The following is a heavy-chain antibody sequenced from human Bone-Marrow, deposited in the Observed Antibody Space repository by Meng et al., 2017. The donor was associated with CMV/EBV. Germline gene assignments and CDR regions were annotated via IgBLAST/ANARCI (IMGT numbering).Heavy chain of an antibody. V-gene: IGHV6-1*01. CDR3: ASGWGTYDRDDGLDY. D-gene: IGHD6-19*01. J-gene: IGHJ4*02. CDR2: TYYRSKWYN. CDR1: GDIVSSNSAV. Sequence: LSCALLGDIVSSNSAVWNWIRQSPSRGLEWLGRTYYRSKWYNDYAVSVKSRITINPDTSKNQFSLQLNSVTPEDTAVYYCASGWGTYDRDDGLDYWGQGTLVTVSS.